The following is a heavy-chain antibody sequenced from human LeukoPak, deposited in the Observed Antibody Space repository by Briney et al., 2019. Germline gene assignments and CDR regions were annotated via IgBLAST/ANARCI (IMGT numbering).Heavy chain of an antibody. CDR1: GASMSSHY. CDR3: ARQVDYGSGSFFDY. V-gene: IGHV4-59*08. Sequence: SETLSLTCTVSGASMSSHYWTWIRQPPGKGLEWIGYIYYGGNTNYNPSLKRRVSISEDTSKNQFSLKLTSVTAADTAIYYCARQVDYGSGSFFDYWGQGTLVTVSS. D-gene: IGHD3-10*01. CDR2: IYYGGNT. J-gene: IGHJ4*02.